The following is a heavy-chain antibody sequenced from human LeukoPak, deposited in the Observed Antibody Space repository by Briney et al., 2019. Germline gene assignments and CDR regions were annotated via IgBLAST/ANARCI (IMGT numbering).Heavy chain of an antibody. CDR2: ISSSGSTI. CDR3: AKDQLNRFCSGGSCSITHDY. D-gene: IGHD2-15*01. J-gene: IGHJ4*02. V-gene: IGHV3-48*03. Sequence: GSLRLSCAASGFTFSSYEMNWVRQAPGKGLEWVSYISSSGSTIYYADSVKGRFTISRDNSKNTLYLQMNSLRADDTAVYYCAKDQLNRFCSGGSCSITHDYWGQGTLVTVSS. CDR1: GFTFSSYE.